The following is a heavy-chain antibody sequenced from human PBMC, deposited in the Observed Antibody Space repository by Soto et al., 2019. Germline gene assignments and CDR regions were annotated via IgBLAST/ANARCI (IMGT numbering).Heavy chain of an antibody. CDR1: GFTVSSDY. J-gene: IGHJ4*02. Sequence: GGSLRLSSAASGFTVSSDYMSWVRQAPGKGLEWVSVIYGGGSTYYADSVKGRFTISRDTSKSTLYLQMNSLRAEDTAVYYCARGPPSIGYLLDYWGQGTLVTVSS. V-gene: IGHV3-66*01. CDR3: ARGPPSIGYLLDY. D-gene: IGHD3-22*01. CDR2: IYGGGST.